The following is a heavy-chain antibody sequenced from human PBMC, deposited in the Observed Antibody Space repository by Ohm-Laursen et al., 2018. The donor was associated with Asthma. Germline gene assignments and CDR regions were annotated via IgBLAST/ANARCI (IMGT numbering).Heavy chain of an antibody. V-gene: IGHV1-2*04. CDR1: GYTFTGYY. D-gene: IGHD3-3*01. CDR2: INPNSGGT. Sequence: ASVKASCKPSGYTFTGYYMHWVRQAPGQGLEWMGWINPNSGGTNYAQKFQGWVTMTRDTSISTAYMELSRLRSDDTAVYYCARADSYYDFWSGYYTGYYFDYWGQGTLVTVSS. J-gene: IGHJ4*02. CDR3: ARADSYYDFWSGYYTGYYFDY.